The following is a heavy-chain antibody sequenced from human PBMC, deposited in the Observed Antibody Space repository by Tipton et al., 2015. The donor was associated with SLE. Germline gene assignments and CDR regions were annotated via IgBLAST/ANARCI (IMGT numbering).Heavy chain of an antibody. CDR2: IYSGGSST. V-gene: IGHV3-23*03. J-gene: IGHJ4*02. CDR3: AKGDTSMGYY. CDR1: GFTFSDYY. Sequence: SLRLSCAASGFTFSDYYMSWIRQAPGKGLEWVSVIYSGGSSTYYADSVKGRFTISRDNSKNTLYLQMNSLRAEDTALYYCAKGDTSMGYYWGQGTLVTVSS. D-gene: IGHD5-18*01.